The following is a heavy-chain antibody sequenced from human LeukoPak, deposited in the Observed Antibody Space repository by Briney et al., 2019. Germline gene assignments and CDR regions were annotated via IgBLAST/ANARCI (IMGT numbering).Heavy chain of an antibody. J-gene: IGHJ3*02. CDR2: IKGDGSEK. CDR3: ARDVNRGVFDI. Sequence: GGSLRLSCEASGFTFSNYWKSWVRQAPGKGLEWVANIKGDGSEKDSLDSVKGRFTISRDNPKNSVYLQMNRLRAEDTAVYYCARDVNRGVFDIWGQGTMVTVSS. V-gene: IGHV3-7*03. CDR1: GFTFSNYW.